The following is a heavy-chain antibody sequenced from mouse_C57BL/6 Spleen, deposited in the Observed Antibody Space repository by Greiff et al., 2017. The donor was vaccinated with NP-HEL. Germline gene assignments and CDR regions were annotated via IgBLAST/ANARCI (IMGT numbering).Heavy chain of an antibody. CDR3: ARSATVVATWDFDY. CDR1: GYTFTSYW. Sequence: QVQLQQPGTELVKPGASVKLSCKASGYTFTSYWMHWVKRRPGQGLEWIGNINPSNGGTNYNEKFKSKATLTVDKSSSTAYMQLSSLTSEDSAVYYCARSATVVATWDFDYWGQGTTLTVSS. J-gene: IGHJ2*01. D-gene: IGHD1-1*01. V-gene: IGHV1-53*01. CDR2: INPSNGGT.